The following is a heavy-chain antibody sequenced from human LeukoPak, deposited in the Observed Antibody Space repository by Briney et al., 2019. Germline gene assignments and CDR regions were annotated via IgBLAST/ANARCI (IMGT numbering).Heavy chain of an antibody. V-gene: IGHV1-18*04. CDR2: ISAYNGNT. CDR3: ARFEKQQPLGFYYYYGMDV. D-gene: IGHD6-13*01. Sequence: ASVKVSCKASGYTFTSYGISWVRLAPGQGLEWMGWISAYNGNTNYAQKLQGRVTMTTDTSTSTAYMELRSLRSDDTAVYYCARFEKQQPLGFYYYYGMDVWGKGTTVTVSS. J-gene: IGHJ6*04. CDR1: GYTFTSYG.